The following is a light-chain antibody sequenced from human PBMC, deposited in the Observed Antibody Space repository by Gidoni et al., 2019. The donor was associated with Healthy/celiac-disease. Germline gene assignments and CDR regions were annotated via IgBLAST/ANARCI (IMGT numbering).Light chain of an antibody. J-gene: IGKJ3*01. Sequence: DIVMTQSPLCLPVTPGEPASISCRSSQSLLHSNGYNYLDWYLQKPGQSPQLLIYLGSNRASGVPDRFSGSGSGTDFTLKIRRVEAEDVGVYYCMQALQTPHFGPGTKVDIK. V-gene: IGKV2-28*01. CDR1: QSLLHSNGYNY. CDR2: LGS. CDR3: MQALQTPH.